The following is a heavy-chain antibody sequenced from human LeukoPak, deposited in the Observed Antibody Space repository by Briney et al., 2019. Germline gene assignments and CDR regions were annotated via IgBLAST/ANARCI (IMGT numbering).Heavy chain of an antibody. J-gene: IGHJ4*02. CDR1: GGSFSNYY. Sequence: SETLTLTCAVYGGSFSNYYWSWIRQPPGKGLEWIGEMNHNGGTSYNPSLESRVTISADTSKNQMSLKLSPVTAADTAVYYCARGLGSWYNYWGQGTLVSVSS. CDR2: MNHNGGT. CDR3: ARGLGSWYNY. V-gene: IGHV4-34*01. D-gene: IGHD6-13*01.